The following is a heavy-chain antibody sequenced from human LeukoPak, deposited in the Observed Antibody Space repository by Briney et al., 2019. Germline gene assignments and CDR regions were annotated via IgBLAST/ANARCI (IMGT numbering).Heavy chain of an antibody. Sequence: PGGSLRPSCAASGFTFSSYSMNWVRQAPGKGLEWVSSISSSSSYIYYADSVKGRFTISRDNAKNSLYLQMNSLRAEDTAVYYCARDLYYYDSSGYRTVFDYWGQGTLVTVSS. CDR1: GFTFSSYS. D-gene: IGHD3-22*01. J-gene: IGHJ4*02. CDR3: ARDLYYYDSSGYRTVFDY. CDR2: ISSSSSYI. V-gene: IGHV3-21*01.